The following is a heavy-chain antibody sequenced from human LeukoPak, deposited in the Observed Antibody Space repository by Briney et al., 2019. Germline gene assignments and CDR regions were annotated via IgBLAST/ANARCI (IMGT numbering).Heavy chain of an antibody. Sequence: GGSLRLSCAASGLTLTTCWMHWVRQAPGKGLVWVSRINTDGTSTNYADSVKGRFTISRDNAKNTLYLQMNSLRAEDTALYYCACLGVPGSYKHFFDYWGQGTLVTVSS. D-gene: IGHD3-10*01. CDR2: INTDGTST. V-gene: IGHV3-74*01. CDR3: ACLGVPGSYKHFFDY. CDR1: GLTLTTCW. J-gene: IGHJ4*02.